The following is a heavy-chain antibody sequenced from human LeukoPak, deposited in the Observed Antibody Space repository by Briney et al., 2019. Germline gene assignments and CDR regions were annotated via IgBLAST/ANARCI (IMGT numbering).Heavy chain of an antibody. CDR1: GYTFTSYY. CDR2: INPSGGST. Sequence: ASVKASCKASGYTFTSYYLYWVRQAPGQGLEWMGVINPSGGSTTSAQKFQGRVTMTRDTSTSTVYMELRSLRSEDTAVYYCARGPGPADDGGGYCFDYWGQGTLVTVSS. D-gene: IGHD3-22*01. CDR3: ARGPGPADDGGGYCFDY. V-gene: IGHV1-46*01. J-gene: IGHJ4*02.